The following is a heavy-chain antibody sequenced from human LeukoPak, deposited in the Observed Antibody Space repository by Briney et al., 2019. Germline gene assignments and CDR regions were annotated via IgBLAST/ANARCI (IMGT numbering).Heavy chain of an antibody. D-gene: IGHD3-10*01. CDR3: AAEGWFGDLFKDY. CDR2: IRSKANHYAT. Sequence: GGSLRLSCAASGFTFSGSAMRWVRQASGKGLEWVGRIRSKANHYATAYAASVKGRFTVSRDDSKNTAYLQMNSLKTEDTAVYYCAAEGWFGDLFKDYWGQGTLVTVSS. J-gene: IGHJ4*02. CDR1: GFTFSGSA. V-gene: IGHV3-73*01.